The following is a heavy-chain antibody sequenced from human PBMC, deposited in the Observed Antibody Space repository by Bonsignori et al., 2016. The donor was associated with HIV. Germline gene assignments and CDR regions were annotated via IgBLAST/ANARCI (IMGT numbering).Heavy chain of an antibody. J-gene: IGHJ4*02. Sequence: ASVKVSCKASGYTFTGYYIHWVRQAPGQGLEWMGWINPNSGGTNYAQKFQGRVTMTRDTSISTAYMELSSLRSDDTAVYYCARWGMAVIFYFDYWGQGTLVTVSS. CDR2: INPNSGGT. CDR1: GYTFTGYY. V-gene: IGHV1-2*02. CDR3: ARWGMAVIFYFDY. D-gene: IGHD6-19*01.